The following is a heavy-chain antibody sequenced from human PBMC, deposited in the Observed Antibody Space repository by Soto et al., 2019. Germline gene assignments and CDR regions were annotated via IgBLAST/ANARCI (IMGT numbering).Heavy chain of an antibody. V-gene: IGHV3-23*01. CDR3: AKDSPAYYGDRLFDY. J-gene: IGHJ4*02. CDR1: GFTFSNHA. CDR2: ISGSGGNR. D-gene: IGHD3-10*01. Sequence: GGSLRLSCAASGFTFSNHAMNWVRQAPGKGLEWVSEISGSGGNRYYADSVKGRFTISRDNSKNTLYLQMNSLRAEDTAVYYCAKDSPAYYGDRLFDYWGQGILVTVSS.